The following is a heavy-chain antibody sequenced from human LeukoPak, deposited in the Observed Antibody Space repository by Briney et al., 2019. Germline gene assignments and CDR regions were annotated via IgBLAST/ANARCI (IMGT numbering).Heavy chain of an antibody. CDR3: AKAAVSTIVATAGGFDY. D-gene: IGHD5-12*01. CDR2: LSWNSGSI. Sequence: GGSLRLSCAASGFTFDDYAIHWVRQAPGKGLEWVSGLSWNSGSIDYADSVKGRFTVSRDNTRNSLYLQMNSLRAEDAALYYCAKAAVSTIVATAGGFDYWGQGTLVTVSS. V-gene: IGHV3-9*01. J-gene: IGHJ4*02. CDR1: GFTFDDYA.